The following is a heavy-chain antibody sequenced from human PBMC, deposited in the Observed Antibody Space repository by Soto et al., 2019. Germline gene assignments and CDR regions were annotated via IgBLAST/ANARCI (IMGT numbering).Heavy chain of an antibody. V-gene: IGHV3-23*01. Sequence: GGSLRLSCAASGFTFSSYVMSWVRQAPGKGLEWVSLTSASGGTTYYADSVKGRFTISRDNSKNTLILQMNSLRAEDTALYYCAKAFCTSTTCYSPDTWGQGTLVTVSS. CDR1: GFTFSSYV. D-gene: IGHD2-15*01. J-gene: IGHJ4*02. CDR3: AKAFCTSTTCYSPDT. CDR2: TSASGGTT.